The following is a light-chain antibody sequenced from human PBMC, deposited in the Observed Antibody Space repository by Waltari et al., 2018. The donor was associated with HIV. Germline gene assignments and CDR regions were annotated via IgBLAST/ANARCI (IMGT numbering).Light chain of an antibody. CDR2: EVS. CDR1: TSDLSSLNF. V-gene: IGLV2-14*01. J-gene: IGLJ3*02. CDR3: SSYSPRGSVV. Sequence: HSVLTQPASVSGSPGQSITLSCSGPTSDLSSLNFVSWYQQSPGRAPNLIIFEVSSRPSGISDRFSGSKSGDTASLTISALRTEDEADYFCSSYSPRGSVVFGGGTKVTVL.